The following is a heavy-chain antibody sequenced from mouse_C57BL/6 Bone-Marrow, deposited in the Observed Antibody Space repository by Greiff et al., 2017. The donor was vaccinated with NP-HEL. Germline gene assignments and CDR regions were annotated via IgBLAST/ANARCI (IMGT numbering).Heavy chain of an antibody. J-gene: IGHJ4*01. V-gene: IGHV5-15*01. D-gene: IGHD1-1*01. Sequence: DVMLVESGGGLVQPGGSLKLSCAASGFTFSDYGMALVRPAPRQGPALVAFFCNLAYSIYYADTVTGRFTISRENAKNTLYLEMSRLRSEDTAMNYCARQDYGTPYAMEDWGQGTSVTVSS. CDR3: ARQDYGTPYAMED. CDR2: FCNLAYSI. CDR1: GFTFSDYG.